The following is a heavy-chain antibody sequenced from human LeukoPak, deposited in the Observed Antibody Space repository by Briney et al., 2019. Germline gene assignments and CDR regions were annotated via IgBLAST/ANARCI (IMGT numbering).Heavy chain of an antibody. CDR2: IYPGDPET. CDR1: GYKFTNYW. D-gene: IGHD4-17*01. V-gene: IGHV5-51*01. Sequence: GESLKISCKASGYKFTNYWIGWVRQMPGKGLEWMTIIYPGDPETRYSPSFQGQVTISADKSIDTMYLQWSSLKASDTAMYYCARALRTGQGDYVPVLWGQGTLVTVSS. J-gene: IGHJ4*02. CDR3: ARALRTGQGDYVPVL.